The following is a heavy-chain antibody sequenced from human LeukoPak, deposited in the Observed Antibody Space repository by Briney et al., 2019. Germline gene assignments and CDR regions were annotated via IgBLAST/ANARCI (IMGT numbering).Heavy chain of an antibody. V-gene: IGHV3-20*04. CDR2: INWNGGST. D-gene: IGHD6-19*01. Sequence: GGSLRLSCAASGFTFYDYGMSWVRQAPGKGLEWVSGINWNGGSTGFADSVKGRFTISRDNAKNSLYLQMKSLRAEDTALYYCARDISSGWYFDYWGQGTLVTVSS. CDR1: GFTFYDYG. CDR3: ARDISSGWYFDY. J-gene: IGHJ4*02.